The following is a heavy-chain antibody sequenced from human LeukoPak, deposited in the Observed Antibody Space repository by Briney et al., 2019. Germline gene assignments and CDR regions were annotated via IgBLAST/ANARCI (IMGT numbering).Heavy chain of an antibody. Sequence: SLTLSQIASGFTFSSYAMSWVRQAPGKGLEWVSAISGSGGSTYYADSVKGRFTISRDNSKNTLYLQMNSLRAEDTAVYYCAKVQQSSTGFDYWGQGTLVTVSS. CDR2: ISGSGGST. J-gene: IGHJ4*02. CDR3: AKVQQSSTGFDY. V-gene: IGHV3-23*01. CDR1: GFTFSSYA. D-gene: IGHD2-2*01.